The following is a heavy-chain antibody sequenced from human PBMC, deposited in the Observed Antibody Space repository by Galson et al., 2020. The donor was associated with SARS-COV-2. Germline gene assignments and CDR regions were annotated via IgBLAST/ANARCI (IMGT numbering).Heavy chain of an antibody. Sequence: GESLKISCAVSGFTLRSYWMHWVRQAPGMGLVWVSRINSDGRSVNYADSVKGRFTISRDNAKNTLYLQMNSLRAEDTAVYYCAREGGNYRNFDYWGQGTLVTVSS. J-gene: IGHJ4*02. CDR2: INSDGRSV. CDR3: AREGGNYRNFDY. V-gene: IGHV3-74*01. CDR1: GFTLRSYW. D-gene: IGHD1-26*01.